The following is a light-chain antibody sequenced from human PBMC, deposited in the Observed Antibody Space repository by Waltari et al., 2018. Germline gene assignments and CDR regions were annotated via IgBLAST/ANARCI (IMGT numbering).Light chain of an antibody. CDR1: SSDVGAYNS. V-gene: IGLV2-11*01. Sequence: QSALTQPRSVSGSPGQSVTISCTGTSSDVGAYNSVSWYQQHPGKAPKFMIYDVNMRPSGVPDPCSGSKSGNTASLTISGLQAEDEAAYYCCSYAGTYTLVFGGGTKLTVL. CDR2: DVN. J-gene: IGLJ2*01. CDR3: CSYAGTYTLV.